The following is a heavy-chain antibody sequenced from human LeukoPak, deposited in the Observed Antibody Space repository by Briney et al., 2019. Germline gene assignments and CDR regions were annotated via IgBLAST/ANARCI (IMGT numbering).Heavy chain of an antibody. CDR2: ISSSSSTI. V-gene: IGHV3-48*01. J-gene: IGHJ3*02. Sequence: QTGGSLRLSCAASGFTFSSYSMNWVRQAPGKGLEWVSYISSSSSTIYYADSVKGRFTISRDNSKNTLYLQMNSLRAEDTAVYYCARDASYDSIDIWGQGTMVTVSS. CDR1: GFTFSSYS. D-gene: IGHD3-3*01. CDR3: ARDASYDSIDI.